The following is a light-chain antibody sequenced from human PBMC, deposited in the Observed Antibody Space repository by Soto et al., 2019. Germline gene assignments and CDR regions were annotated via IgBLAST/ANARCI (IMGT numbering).Light chain of an antibody. V-gene: IGLV2-14*01. CDR2: EVS. CDR1: SSDIGASTF. CDR3: SSYTSSNTLV. Sequence: QSALTQPASVSESPGQSITISCTGTSSDIGASTFVSWYQQHPGKAPKLMIYEVSNRPSGVSNRFSGSKSGNTASLTISGLQAEDEADYYCSSYTSSNTLVFGGGTKLTVL. J-gene: IGLJ3*02.